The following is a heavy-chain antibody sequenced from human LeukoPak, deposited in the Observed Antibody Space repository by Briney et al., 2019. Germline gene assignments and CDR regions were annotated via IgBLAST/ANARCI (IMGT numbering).Heavy chain of an antibody. D-gene: IGHD2-15*01. Sequence: AETLSLTCTVSGVSISSSSYYWGWIRQPPGKGLEWIVSIYYSGSTYYNPSRKSRVTISVDTSKNQFSLKLSSVTAADTAVYYCATMGGVVVVAATQVFDYWGQGTLVTVSS. CDR3: ATMGGVVVVAATQVFDY. V-gene: IGHV4-39*01. J-gene: IGHJ4*02. CDR1: GVSISSSSYY. CDR2: IYYSGST.